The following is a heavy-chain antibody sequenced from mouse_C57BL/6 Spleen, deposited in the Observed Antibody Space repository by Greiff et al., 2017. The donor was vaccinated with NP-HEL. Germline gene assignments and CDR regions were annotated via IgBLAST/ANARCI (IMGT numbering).Heavy chain of an antibody. Sequence: EVKLQQSGPGLVKPSQSLSLTCSVTGYSITSGYYWNWIRQFPGNKLEWMGYISYDGSNNYNPSLKNLISITRDTSKNQFFLKLNSVTTEDTATYYCAREGVTTRDYAMDYWGQGTSVTVSS. D-gene: IGHD2-2*01. CDR3: AREGVTTRDYAMDY. J-gene: IGHJ4*01. CDR2: ISYDGSN. V-gene: IGHV3-6*01. CDR1: GYSITSGYY.